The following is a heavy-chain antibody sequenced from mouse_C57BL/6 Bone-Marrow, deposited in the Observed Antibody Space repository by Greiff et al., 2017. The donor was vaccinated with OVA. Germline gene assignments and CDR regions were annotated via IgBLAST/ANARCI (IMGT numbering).Heavy chain of an antibody. CDR1: GFTFSSYA. CDR2: ISSGGDYI. V-gene: IGHV5-9-1*02. J-gene: IGHJ3*01. D-gene: IGHD2-4*01. Sequence: EVMLVESGEGLVKPGGSLKLSCAASGFTFSSYAMSWVRQTPEKRLEWVAYISSGGDYIYYADTVKGRFTISRDNARNTLYLQMSSLKSEDTAMYYCTREGYDYGGFAYWGQGTLVTVSA. CDR3: TREGYDYGGFAY.